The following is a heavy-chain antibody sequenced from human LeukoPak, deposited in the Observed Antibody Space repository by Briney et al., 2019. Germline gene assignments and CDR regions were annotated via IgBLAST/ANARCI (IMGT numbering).Heavy chain of an antibody. CDR1: GGSISSGDYY. CDR2: IYYSGST. CDR3: ARDPGAGWGGYYFDY. J-gene: IGHJ4*02. D-gene: IGHD1-26*01. V-gene: IGHV4-30-4*01. Sequence: SETLSLTCTVSGGSISSGDYYWSWIRQPPGKGLEWIGYIYYSGSTYYNPSLKSRVTISVDTSKNQFSLKLSSVTAADTAVYYCARDPGAGWGGYYFDYWGQGTLVTVSS.